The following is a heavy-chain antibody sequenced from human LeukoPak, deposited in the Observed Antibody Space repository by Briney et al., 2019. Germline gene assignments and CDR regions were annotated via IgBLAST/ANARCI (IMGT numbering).Heavy chain of an antibody. D-gene: IGHD3-10*01. V-gene: IGHV1-2*02. CDR1: GYTFSDYY. Sequence: ASLKVSCKASGYTFSDYYIHWVRQAPGQGLEWMGWINPNSGGTNYAQKFQGRVTMTRDTSISTAYMELRRLRSDDTAVYYCARDSGERGSGSYLIAYWGQGTLVTVSS. CDR3: ARDSGERGSGSYLIAY. CDR2: INPNSGGT. J-gene: IGHJ4*02.